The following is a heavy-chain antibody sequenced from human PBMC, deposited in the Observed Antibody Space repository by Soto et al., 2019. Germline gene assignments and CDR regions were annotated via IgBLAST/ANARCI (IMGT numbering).Heavy chain of an antibody. Sequence: SETLSLTCTVSVGSVISGSYYWSWIRQPPGKGLEWIGYIYYSGSTNYNPSLKSRVTISVDTSKNQFSLKLSSVTAADTAVYYCAREGGYDYVWGSYRFDYWGQGTLVTVSS. CDR1: VGSVISGSYY. J-gene: IGHJ4*02. D-gene: IGHD3-16*02. CDR2: IYYSGST. V-gene: IGHV4-61*01. CDR3: AREGGYDYVWGSYRFDY.